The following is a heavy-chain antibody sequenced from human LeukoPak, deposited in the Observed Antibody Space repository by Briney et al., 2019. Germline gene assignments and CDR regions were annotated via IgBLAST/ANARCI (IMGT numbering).Heavy chain of an antibody. CDR2: ISSSGNTI. CDR3: ARGNYYDTPWDY. J-gene: IGHJ4*02. D-gene: IGHD3-22*01. CDR1: GFTFSDYY. V-gene: IGHV3-11*04. Sequence: PGGSLGLSCAASGFTFSDYYMTWIRQAPGKGLEWISYISSSGNTIYYADSVKGRFTISRDNAKNSLYLQMNSLRDEDTAVYYCARGNYYDTPWDYWGQGTLVTVSS.